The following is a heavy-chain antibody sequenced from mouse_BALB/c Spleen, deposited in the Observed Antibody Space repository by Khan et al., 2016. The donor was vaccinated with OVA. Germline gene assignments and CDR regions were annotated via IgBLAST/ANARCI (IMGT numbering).Heavy chain of an antibody. CDR1: GFSLTTYG. Sequence: QVQLKESGPGLAAPSQSLSITCTISGFSLTTYGVHWVRQPPGKGLEWLVVIWSDGNTTYNSTLKSRLTITKDNSQSQAFLKMNSLQTDDTAIYFCARQPYYHYNIMDYWGQGTSVTVSS. CDR2: IWSDGNT. CDR3: ARQPYYHYNIMDY. J-gene: IGHJ4*01. D-gene: IGHD2-10*01. V-gene: IGHV2-6-1*01.